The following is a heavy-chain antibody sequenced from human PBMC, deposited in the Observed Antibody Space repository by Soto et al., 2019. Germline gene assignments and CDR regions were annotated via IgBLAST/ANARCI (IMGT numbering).Heavy chain of an antibody. Sequence: PGGSLRLSCAASGFTFSSYAMHWVRQAPGKGLEWVAVISYDGSNKYYADSVKGRFTISRDNSKNTLYLQMNSLRAEDTAVYYCARESSGYYFSDYWGQGTLVTVS. V-gene: IGHV3-30-3*01. CDR2: ISYDGSNK. J-gene: IGHJ4*02. D-gene: IGHD3-22*01. CDR3: ARESSGYYFSDY. CDR1: GFTFSSYA.